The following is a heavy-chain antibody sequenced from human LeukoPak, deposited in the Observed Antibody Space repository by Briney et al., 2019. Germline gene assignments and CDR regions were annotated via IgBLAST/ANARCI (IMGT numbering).Heavy chain of an antibody. J-gene: IGHJ3*02. CDR2: ISAYNGNT. D-gene: IGHD4-17*01. CDR3: ARLSGTWRLRYKPGTFDI. CDR1: GYTFTSYG. V-gene: IGHV1-18*01. Sequence: ASVKVSCKASGYTFTSYGISWVRQAPGQGLEWMGWISAYNGNTNYAQKLQGRVTMTTDTSTSTAYMELRSLRSDDTAVYYCARLSGTWRLRYKPGTFDIWGQGTMVTVPS.